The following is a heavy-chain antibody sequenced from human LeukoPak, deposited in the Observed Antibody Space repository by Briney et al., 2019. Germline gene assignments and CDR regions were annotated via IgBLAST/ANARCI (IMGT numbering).Heavy chain of an antibody. CDR1: GFTFSSYG. J-gene: IGHJ4*02. D-gene: IGHD6-6*01. Sequence: GGSLRLSCAASGFTFSSYGMHWVRQAPGKGLEWVAFIRYDGSNKYYADSVKGRFTISRDNSENTVYLQMNSLRAEDTAVYYCARGGSSSFSSDYWGQGTLVTVSS. V-gene: IGHV3-30*02. CDR2: IRYDGSNK. CDR3: ARGGSSSFSSDY.